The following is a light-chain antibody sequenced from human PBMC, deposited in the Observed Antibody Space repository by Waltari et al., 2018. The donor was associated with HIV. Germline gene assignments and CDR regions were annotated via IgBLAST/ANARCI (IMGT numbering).Light chain of an antibody. V-gene: IGKV1-12*01. CDR3: QQAKNFPHT. CDR2: EAS. J-gene: IGKJ4*01. CDR1: QNIGRA. Sequence: DIQMTPSPSSVSASVGGAVSINCRASQNIGRAFAWYQWKPGRSPRLLIYEASRSDDRVPTRFKGSGSSSNFTLAITNLQPEDFAIYFCQQAKNFPHTFAGGTRVE.